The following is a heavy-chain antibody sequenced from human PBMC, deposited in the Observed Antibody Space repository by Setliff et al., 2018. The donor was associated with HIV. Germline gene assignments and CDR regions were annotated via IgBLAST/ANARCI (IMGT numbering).Heavy chain of an antibody. J-gene: IGHJ4*02. CDR1: GFTFSSHA. CDR3: AREDYFDGGGFAK. Sequence: GGSLRLSCAASGFTFSSHAMHWVRQAPGKGLEWVAFIRSAASTKSYAGSVKGRFTISRDGAKNLLYLQLNSLRIEDTAVYYCAREDYFDGGGFAKWGQGTLVTVSS. CDR2: IRSAASTK. V-gene: IGHV3-30*02. D-gene: IGHD3-9*01.